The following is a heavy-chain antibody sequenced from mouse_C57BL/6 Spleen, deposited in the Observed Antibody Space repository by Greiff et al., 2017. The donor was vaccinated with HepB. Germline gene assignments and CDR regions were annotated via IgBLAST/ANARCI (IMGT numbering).Heavy chain of an antibody. CDR2: IDPSDSET. D-gene: IGHD1-1*01. Sequence: QVQLQQPGAELVRPGSSVKLSCKASGYTFTSYWMHWVKQRPIQGLEWIGNIDPSDSETHYNQKFKDKATLTVDKSSSTAYMQLSSLTSEDSAVYYCARNLYYYGSSLYAMDYWGQGTSVTVSS. CDR3: ARNLYYYGSSLYAMDY. CDR1: GYTFTSYW. J-gene: IGHJ4*01. V-gene: IGHV1-52*01.